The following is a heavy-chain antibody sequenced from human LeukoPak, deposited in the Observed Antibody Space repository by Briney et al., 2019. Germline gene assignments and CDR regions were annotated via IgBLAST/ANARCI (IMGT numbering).Heavy chain of an antibody. V-gene: IGHV3-30*18. Sequence: GRSLRLSCAASGFTFSSYGMHWVRQAPGKGLEWVAVISYDGSNKYYADSVKGRFTISRDNSKNTLYLQMNGLRAEDTAVYYCAKDIRWELAAAGVFDYWGQGTLVTVSS. CDR2: ISYDGSNK. CDR1: GFTFSSYG. CDR3: AKDIRWELAAAGVFDY. J-gene: IGHJ4*02. D-gene: IGHD6-13*01.